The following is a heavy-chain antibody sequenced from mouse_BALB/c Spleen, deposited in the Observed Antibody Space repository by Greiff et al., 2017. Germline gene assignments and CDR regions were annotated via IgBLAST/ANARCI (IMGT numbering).Heavy chain of an antibody. CDR1: GFTFSDFY. Sequence: EVKVVESGGGLVQPGGSLRLSCATSGFTFSDFYMEWVRQPPGKRLEWIAASRNKANDYTTEYSASVKGRFIVSRYTSQSILSLQMNALRAEDTAIYYCARDLYYGNAYWGQGTLVTVSA. CDR2: SRNKANDYTT. J-gene: IGHJ3*01. D-gene: IGHD2-1*01. CDR3: ARDLYYGNAY. V-gene: IGHV7-1*02.